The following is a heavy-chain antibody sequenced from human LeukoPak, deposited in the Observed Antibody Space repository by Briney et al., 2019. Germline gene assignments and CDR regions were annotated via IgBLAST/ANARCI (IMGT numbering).Heavy chain of an antibody. V-gene: IGHV3-23*01. D-gene: IGHD1-26*01. CDR2: ISGGGGST. J-gene: IGHJ4*02. CDR1: GLTIGSRY. Sequence: PGGSLRPSCVASGLTIGSRYMNWVRQAPGKGLEWVSTISGGGGSTYYADSVKGRFTISRDNSKNTLYLQVNSLRAEDTAVYYCAKGGKWDVTPFDYWGQGTLVTVSS. CDR3: AKGGKWDVTPFDY.